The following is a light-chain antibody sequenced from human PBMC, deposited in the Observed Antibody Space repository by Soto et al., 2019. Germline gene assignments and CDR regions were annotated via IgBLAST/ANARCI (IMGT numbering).Light chain of an antibody. CDR2: EVI. CDR1: SSEIGACDC. CDR3: FPFTTTSTHG. Sequence: QSLLTKPAALSGSPGQSVSISCTGPSSEIGACDCVSWFRQHPGKAPKLMICEVIYRLSGVYNRFSDSKSANTAYLTISGLQVEDEAEYICFPFTTTSTHGFGTGTKVTVL. V-gene: IGLV2-14*01. J-gene: IGLJ1*01.